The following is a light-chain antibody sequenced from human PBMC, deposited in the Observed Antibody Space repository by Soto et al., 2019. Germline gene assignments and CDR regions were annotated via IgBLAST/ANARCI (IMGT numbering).Light chain of an antibody. CDR3: QQYNNLPRT. Sequence: EIVMTQSPATLSVSPGERATLSCRASQSVSSNLAWHQQKPGQAPRLLIYGASTRATGIPARFSGSGSGTEFTLTISSLQSEDFAVYYCQQYNNLPRTFGQGTKVEIK. V-gene: IGKV3-15*01. CDR1: QSVSSN. J-gene: IGKJ1*01. CDR2: GAS.